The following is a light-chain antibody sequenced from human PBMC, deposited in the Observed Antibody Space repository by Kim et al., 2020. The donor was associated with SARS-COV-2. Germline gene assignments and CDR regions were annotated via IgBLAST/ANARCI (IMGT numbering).Light chain of an antibody. V-gene: IGKV3-20*01. CDR2: GAS. J-gene: IGKJ4*01. Sequence: PGEGAAPSCRAGQSVCRDCLAWYRQKPGQTPRLFIYGASNRATGISDRFSGSGSGTDFTLTISRLEPEDSAVYYCQQYGSSPLTFGGGTKVDIK. CDR3: QQYGSSPLT. CDR1: QSVCRDC.